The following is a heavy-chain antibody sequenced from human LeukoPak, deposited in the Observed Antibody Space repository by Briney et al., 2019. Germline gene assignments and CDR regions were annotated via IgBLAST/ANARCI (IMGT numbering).Heavy chain of an antibody. Sequence: GRSLTLSCAVSGFTFNEYGMHWVRQAPGKGLEWVAAISHDGSKTYSGDSVKGRFTISRDNSKNTLFLEMNSLRPEDTAMYYCAKDAGQWQNWNWFAPWGQGTLVTVSS. CDR1: GFTFNEYG. V-gene: IGHV3-30*18. CDR3: AKDAGQWQNWNWFAP. J-gene: IGHJ5*02. D-gene: IGHD6-19*01. CDR2: ISHDGSKT.